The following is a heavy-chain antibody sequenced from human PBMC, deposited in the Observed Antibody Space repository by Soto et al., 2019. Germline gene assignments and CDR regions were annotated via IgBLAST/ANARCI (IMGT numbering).Heavy chain of an antibody. CDR2: IYPGDSDT. Sequence: PGESLKISCQASGYTFTKHWIAWVRQMPGKGLEWMGIIYPGDSDTRYSPSFQGQVTISADKSMDTAYLQWTSLKASDTGMYYCARRRGQSVRNWFDTWDQGTLVTVSS. CDR3: ARRRGQSVRNWFDT. V-gene: IGHV5-51*01. CDR1: GYTFTKHW. J-gene: IGHJ5*02. D-gene: IGHD6-6*01.